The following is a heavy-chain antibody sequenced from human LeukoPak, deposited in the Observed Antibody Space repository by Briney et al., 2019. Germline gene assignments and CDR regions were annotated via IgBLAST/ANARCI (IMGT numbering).Heavy chain of an antibody. CDR3: AKSASLGYCSDGSCYFDY. Sequence: GGPLRLSCAASGFTFSSYAMSWVRQAPGKGLEWVSAISGSGGSTYYADSVKGRFTISRDNSKNTLYLQMNSLRAEDTAVYYCAKSASLGYCSDGSCYFDYWGQGTLVTVSS. J-gene: IGHJ4*02. D-gene: IGHD2-15*01. V-gene: IGHV3-23*01. CDR1: GFTFSSYA. CDR2: ISGSGGST.